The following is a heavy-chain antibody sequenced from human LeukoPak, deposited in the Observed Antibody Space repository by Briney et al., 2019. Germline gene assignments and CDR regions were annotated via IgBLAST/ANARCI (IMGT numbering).Heavy chain of an antibody. CDR1: GFTFSSYA. CDR3: ASDNEYSSSVPGFFDY. D-gene: IGHD6-6*01. CDR2: ISGSGGSA. Sequence: PGGSLRLSCAASGFTFSSYAMSWVRQAPGKGLEWVSAISGSGGSAYYADSVKGRFTISRDNSKNTLYLQMNSLRAEDTAVYYCASDNEYSSSVPGFFDYWGQGTLVTVSS. J-gene: IGHJ4*02. V-gene: IGHV3-23*01.